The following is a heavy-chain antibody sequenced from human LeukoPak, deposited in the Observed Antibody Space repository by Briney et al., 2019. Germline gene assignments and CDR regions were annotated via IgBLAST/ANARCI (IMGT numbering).Heavy chain of an antibody. CDR3: ARGGGAFCGSDCYRNFDY. CDR1: GLTVSSDY. Sequence: GGSLRLSCVASGLTVSSDYISWVRQAPGEGLEWVSVIYSGGDTYYASSVKGRFTISRDNSKNTLYLQMSSVTADDTAPYYCARGGGAFCGSDCYRNFDYWGQGTLVTVSS. D-gene: IGHD2-21*02. V-gene: IGHV3-66*02. CDR2: IYSGGDT. J-gene: IGHJ4*02.